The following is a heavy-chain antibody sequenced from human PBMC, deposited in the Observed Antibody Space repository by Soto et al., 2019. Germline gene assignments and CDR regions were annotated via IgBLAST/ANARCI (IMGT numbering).Heavy chain of an antibody. CDR3: ARGICSSTRRYFKYNNWFDP. J-gene: IGHJ5*02. CDR2: INAGNGNT. Sequence: DSVKVSCKASGYTFTSYAMHWVRQAPGQRLEWMGWINAGNGNTKYSQKFQGRVTITRDTSASTAYMELSSLRSEDTAVYYCARGICSSTRRYFKYNNWFDPWGQVNLVTVSS. CDR1: GYTFTSYA. D-gene: IGHD2-2*01. V-gene: IGHV1-3*01.